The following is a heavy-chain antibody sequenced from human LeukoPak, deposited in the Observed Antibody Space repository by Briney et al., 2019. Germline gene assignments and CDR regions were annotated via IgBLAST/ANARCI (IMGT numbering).Heavy chain of an antibody. V-gene: IGHV4-59*11. Sequence: SETLSLTCTVSGGSISSHYWSWIRQPPGKGLEWIGYIYYSGSTNYNPSLKSRVTISVDTSKNQFSLKLSSVTAADTAVYYCARDSPSGSYFDYWGQGALVTVSS. J-gene: IGHJ4*02. D-gene: IGHD1-26*01. CDR2: IYYSGST. CDR1: GGSISSHY. CDR3: ARDSPSGSYFDY.